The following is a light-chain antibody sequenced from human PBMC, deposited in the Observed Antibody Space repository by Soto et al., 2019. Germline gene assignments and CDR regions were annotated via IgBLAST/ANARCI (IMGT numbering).Light chain of an antibody. CDR3: QQYNNWPGT. Sequence: EIVMTQSPATLSVSPGERATLSCRASQRVSSNLAWYQQKPGQAPRLLIYGASTRATGIPARFSGSGSGTEFTLTISSLQSEDFAVYYCQQYNNWPGTFGQGTNVDIK. J-gene: IGKJ1*01. V-gene: IGKV3-15*01. CDR1: QRVSSN. CDR2: GAS.